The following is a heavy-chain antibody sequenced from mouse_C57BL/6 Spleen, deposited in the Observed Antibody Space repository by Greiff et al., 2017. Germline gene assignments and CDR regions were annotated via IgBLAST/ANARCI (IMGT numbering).Heavy chain of an antibody. D-gene: IGHD1-1*01. CDR1: GYTFTSYW. CDR2: IHPSDSDP. J-gene: IGHJ1*03. V-gene: IGHV1-74*01. CDR3: AMITTVVAPDV. Sequence: QVQLQQPGAELVKPGASVKVSCKASGYTFTSYWMHWVKQRPGQGLEWIGRIHPSDSDPNYNQKFKGKATLTVDKSSSTAYMQLSSLTSEDAAVYYCAMITTVVAPDVWGTGTTVTVSS.